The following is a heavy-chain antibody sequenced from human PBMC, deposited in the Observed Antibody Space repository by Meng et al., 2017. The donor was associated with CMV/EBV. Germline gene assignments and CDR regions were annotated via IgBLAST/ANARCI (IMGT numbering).Heavy chain of an antibody. CDR3: ARTTLGYCSGGSCKEFGMDV. V-gene: IGHV1-69*10. Sequence: SVKVSCKASGGTFRSYAISWVRQAPGQGLEWMGGIIPILGIANYAQKFQGRVTITADKSTSTAYMELSSLRSEDTAVYYCARTTLGYCSGGSCKEFGMDVWGQGTTVTVSS. CDR2: IIPILGIA. J-gene: IGHJ6*02. CDR1: GGTFRSYA. D-gene: IGHD2-15*01.